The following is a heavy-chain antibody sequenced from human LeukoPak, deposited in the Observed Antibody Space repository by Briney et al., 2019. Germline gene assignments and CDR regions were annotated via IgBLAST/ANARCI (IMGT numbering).Heavy chain of an antibody. CDR3: AKDAQPRSRWFDP. CDR2: IKQDGSEK. V-gene: IGHV3-7*03. J-gene: IGHJ5*02. D-gene: IGHD3-16*01. Sequence: GGSLRLSCAASGFIFKDFWMIWVRQAPGKGLEWVANIKQDGSEKYYVDSVKGRFTISRDNAKNSLYLQMNTLRAEDTAMYYCAKDAQPRSRWFDPWGQGTLVTVSS. CDR1: GFIFKDFW.